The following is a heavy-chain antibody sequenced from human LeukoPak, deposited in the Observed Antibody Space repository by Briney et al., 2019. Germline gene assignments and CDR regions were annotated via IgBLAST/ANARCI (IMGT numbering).Heavy chain of an antibody. V-gene: IGHV3-15*01. J-gene: IGHJ4*02. CDR2: IKDNTDGGTT. CDR3: VTDYFYVSSGTSYYFDY. Sequence: GGSLRLSCVASGFTLSNGWMSWVRQAPGKGLEWVGRIKDNTDGGTTDYAAPVKGRFTISRDDSRNTLYLQMNSLKTEDTAVYYCVTDYFYVSSGTSYYFDYWGRGTLVTVSS. CDR1: GFTLSNGW. D-gene: IGHD3-22*01.